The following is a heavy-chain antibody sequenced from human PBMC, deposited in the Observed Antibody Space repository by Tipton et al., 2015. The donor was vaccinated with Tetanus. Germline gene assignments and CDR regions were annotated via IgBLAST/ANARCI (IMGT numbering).Heavy chain of an antibody. CDR2: ISYDGTKK. CDR3: ARAPGLLIDL. CDR1: GLTFSTSG. J-gene: IGHJ5*02. Sequence: SLRLSCAVSGLTFSTSGYHWVRQAPGKGLETVAVISYDGTKKDYADSMKGRCSISRDNSKSTLYLQMNSLTLEDTAVYYCARAPGLLIDLWGQGTLVSVSS. D-gene: IGHD3-10*01. V-gene: IGHV3-30*03.